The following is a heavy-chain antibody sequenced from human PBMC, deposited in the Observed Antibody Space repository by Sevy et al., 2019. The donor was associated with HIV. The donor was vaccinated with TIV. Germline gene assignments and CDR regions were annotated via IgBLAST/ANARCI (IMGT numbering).Heavy chain of an antibody. CDR2: LSYDGSNE. CDR3: ASLRYYYGSGTDYSDSFDI. D-gene: IGHD3-10*01. V-gene: IGHV3-30-3*01. J-gene: IGHJ3*02. Sequence: GGSLRLTCAASGFTFSSYAMHWVRQAPGKGLEWVTVLSYDGSNEYYADSVKGRFTISRDNSNNTLYLLMNSLRVEDTAVYYCASLRYYYGSGTDYSDSFDIWGQGTMVTVSS. CDR1: GFTFSSYA.